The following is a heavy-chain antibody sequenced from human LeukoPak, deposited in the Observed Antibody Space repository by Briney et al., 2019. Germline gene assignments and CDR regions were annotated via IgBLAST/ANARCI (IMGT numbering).Heavy chain of an antibody. CDR2: IIPMFGTP. J-gene: IGHJ5*02. V-gene: IGHV1-69*13. CDR3: GRAAPRPNNWFDP. D-gene: IGHD6-6*01. Sequence: SLKVSCKTSGGTFSTFGISWVRQAPGQGLEWMGDIIPMFGTPNYAQKFQGRVTISADDSTRTGYMELSRLRSEDTAMYYCGRAAPRPNNWFDPWGQGTLVTVSS. CDR1: GGTFSTFG.